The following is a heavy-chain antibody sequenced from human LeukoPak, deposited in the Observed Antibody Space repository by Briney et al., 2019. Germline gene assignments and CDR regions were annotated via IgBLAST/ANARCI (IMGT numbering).Heavy chain of an antibody. CDR2: ISGSGGST. CDR3: AREIVGATIRARYFDY. D-gene: IGHD1-26*01. CDR1: GFTFSSYG. J-gene: IGHJ4*02. Sequence: GGSLRLSCAASGFTFSSYGMSWVRQAPGKGLEWVSAISGSGGSTYYADSVKGRFTISRDNAKNSLYLQMNSLRAEDTALYYCAREIVGATIRARYFDYWGQGTLVTVSS. V-gene: IGHV3-23*01.